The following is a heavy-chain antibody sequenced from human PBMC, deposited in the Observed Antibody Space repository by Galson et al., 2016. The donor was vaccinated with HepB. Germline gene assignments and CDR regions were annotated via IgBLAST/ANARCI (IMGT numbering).Heavy chain of an antibody. Sequence: SLRLSCAASGFTFSNYWIHWVRQAPGKGLVWVSRINNDGSDTAYADSVKGRFTLSRDNAKNTLYMQMNSLRAEDTALYYCVRDGSVVREDYWGQGTLVTVSS. CDR3: VRDGSVVREDY. V-gene: IGHV3-74*01. CDR2: INNDGSDT. D-gene: IGHD2-15*01. J-gene: IGHJ4*02. CDR1: GFTFSNYW.